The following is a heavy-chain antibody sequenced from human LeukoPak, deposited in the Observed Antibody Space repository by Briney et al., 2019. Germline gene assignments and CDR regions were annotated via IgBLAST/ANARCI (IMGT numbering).Heavy chain of an antibody. CDR3: ARETPAATYYYMDV. Sequence: PGGSLRLSCAASGFTFSSYAMSWVRQAPGKGLEWVSAISGSGGSTYYVDSVKGRFTISRDNSKNTLYLQMNSLRAEDTAVYYCARETPAATYYYMDVWGKGTTVTVSS. V-gene: IGHV3-23*01. CDR1: GFTFSSYA. D-gene: IGHD2-2*01. CDR2: ISGSGGST. J-gene: IGHJ6*03.